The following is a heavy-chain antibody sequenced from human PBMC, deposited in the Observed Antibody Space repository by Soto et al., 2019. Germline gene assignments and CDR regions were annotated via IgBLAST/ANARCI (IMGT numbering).Heavy chain of an antibody. V-gene: IGHV2-5*02. CDR2: IYWDDDK. J-gene: IGHJ4*02. CDR3: AHRPDSSSWSWYYFDY. Sequence: QITLKESGPTLVKPTQTLTLTCTFSGFSLSTSGVGVGWIRQPPGKALEWLALIYWDDDKRYSPSLKSRLTSTTDTAKSQVVRTMTNMDPLDTATYYCAHRPDSSSWSWYYFDYWGQGTLVTVSS. D-gene: IGHD6-13*01. CDR1: GFSLSTSGVG.